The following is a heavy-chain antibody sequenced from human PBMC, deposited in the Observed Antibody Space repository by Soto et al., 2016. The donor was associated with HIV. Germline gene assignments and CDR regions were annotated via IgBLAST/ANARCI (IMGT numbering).Heavy chain of an antibody. V-gene: IGHV3-15*01. D-gene: IGHD3-16*01. CDR1: GFTFSNAW. J-gene: IGHJ5*02. CDR3: TSHLYPT. CDR2: IKSETDGGTT. Sequence: EVQLVESGGGLVKPGGSLRLSCAVSGFTFSNAWVSWVRQAPGKGLEWVGRIKSETDGGTTDYAAPVKGRFTISRDDSKNTLYLQMNSLKTEDTAVYYCTSHLYPTWGQGMLVTVSS.